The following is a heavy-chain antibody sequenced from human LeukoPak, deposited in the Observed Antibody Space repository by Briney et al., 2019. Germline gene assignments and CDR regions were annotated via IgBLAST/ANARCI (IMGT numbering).Heavy chain of an antibody. Sequence: GASVKVSCKASGGTFSSYAISWVRQAPGQGLEWMGRIIPILGKANYAQKFQGRVTITADKSTSTAYMELSSLRSEDTAVYYCARDLLRCHDYWGQGTLVTVSS. J-gene: IGHJ4*02. V-gene: IGHV1-69*04. CDR2: IIPILGKA. D-gene: IGHD4-17*01. CDR3: ARDLLRCHDY. CDR1: GGTFSSYA.